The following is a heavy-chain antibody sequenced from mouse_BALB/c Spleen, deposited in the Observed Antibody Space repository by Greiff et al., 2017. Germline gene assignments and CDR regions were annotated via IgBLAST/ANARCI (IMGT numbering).Heavy chain of an antibody. Sequence: VQLKESGGGLVQPGGSLKLSCAASGFTFSSYTMSWVRQTPEKRLEWVAYISNGGGSTYYPDTVKGRFTISRDNAKNTLYLQMSSLKSEDTAMYYCARRYGNYDGAWFAYWGQGTLVTVSA. CDR2: ISNGGGST. CDR1: GFTFSSYT. V-gene: IGHV5-12-2*01. J-gene: IGHJ3*01. CDR3: ARRYGNYDGAWFAY. D-gene: IGHD2-10*02.